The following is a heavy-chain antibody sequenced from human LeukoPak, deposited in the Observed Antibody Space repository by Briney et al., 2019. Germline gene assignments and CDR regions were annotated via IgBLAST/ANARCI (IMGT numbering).Heavy chain of an antibody. Sequence: GGSLRLFCAASGFTFSSYSMNWVRQAPGKGLEWVANIKQDGSEKYYVDSVKGRFTISRDNAKNSLYLQMNSLRAEDTAVYYCARVGGYYDFWSGYYVDYWGQGTLVTVSS. CDR2: IKQDGSEK. CDR3: ARVGGYYDFWSGYYVDY. J-gene: IGHJ4*02. CDR1: GFTFSSYS. D-gene: IGHD3-3*01. V-gene: IGHV3-7*01.